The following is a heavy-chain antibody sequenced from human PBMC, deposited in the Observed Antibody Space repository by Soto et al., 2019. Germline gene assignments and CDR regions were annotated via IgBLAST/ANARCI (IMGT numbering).Heavy chain of an antibody. CDR1: GFTFSSYG. V-gene: IGHV3-21*01. CDR2: ISSSSSYI. CDR3: ARDLAVDY. Sequence: VQLVESGGGVVQPGRSLRLSCAASGFTFSSYGMHWVRQAPGKGLEWVSSISSSSSYIYYADSVKGRFTISRDNAKNSLYLQMNSLRAEDTAVYYCARDLAVDYWGQGTLVTVSS. D-gene: IGHD6-19*01. J-gene: IGHJ4*02.